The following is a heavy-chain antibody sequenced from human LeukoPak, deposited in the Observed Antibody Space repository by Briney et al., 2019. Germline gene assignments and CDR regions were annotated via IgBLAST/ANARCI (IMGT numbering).Heavy chain of an antibody. D-gene: IGHD1-26*01. Sequence: SETLSLTCTVSGGSISGYYWSWIRQPPGKGLEWIGYIYTSGSTNYNPSLKSRVTISVDTSKNQFSLGLSSVTAADTAMYFCARAYSRSYSHFDDWGQGTLVTVS. J-gene: IGHJ4*02. CDR1: GGSISGYY. V-gene: IGHV4-4*09. CDR2: IYTSGST. CDR3: ARAYSRSYSHFDD.